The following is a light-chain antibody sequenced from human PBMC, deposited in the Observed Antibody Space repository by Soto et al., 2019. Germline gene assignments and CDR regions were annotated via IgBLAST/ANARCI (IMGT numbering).Light chain of an antibody. Sequence: QSVLTQPASVSGSPGQSITISCTGTSSDVGGFNYVSWYQQHPGKAPKLMIYDVTNRPSGVSYRFSGSKSGNTASLTISGPQAEDEADYYCNSYTSSSTYVIGTGTKVTVL. V-gene: IGLV2-14*03. CDR1: SSDVGGFNY. CDR3: NSYTSSSTYV. J-gene: IGLJ1*01. CDR2: DVT.